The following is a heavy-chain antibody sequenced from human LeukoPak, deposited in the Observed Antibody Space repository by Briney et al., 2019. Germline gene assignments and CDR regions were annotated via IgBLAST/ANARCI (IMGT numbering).Heavy chain of an antibody. D-gene: IGHD3-16*01. CDR2: ISFDGNTK. V-gene: IGHV3-30-3*01. CDR1: GLAFSTYA. CDR3: TRRGGGHEFDH. Sequence: GGSLRLSCAASGLAFSTYAMHWVRQAPGKGLEWVAVISFDGNTKYYADSVKGRFTISRDNSKNTLYLQMNGLRTEDTAMYYCTRRGGGHEFDHWGQGTLVTVSS. J-gene: IGHJ4*02.